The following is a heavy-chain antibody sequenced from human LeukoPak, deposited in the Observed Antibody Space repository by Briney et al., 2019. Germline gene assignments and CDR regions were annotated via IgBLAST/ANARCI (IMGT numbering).Heavy chain of an antibody. D-gene: IGHD3-3*01. CDR3: ARLSEIPVFGVVTKSTSYFDD. J-gene: IGHJ4*02. Sequence: GGSLRLSCAASGFTFSSYWMSWVRQAPGKGLEWVANIKQDGSEKYYVDSVKGRFTISRDNAKNSLYLQMNSLRAEDTAVYYCARLSEIPVFGVVTKSTSYFDDWGQGTLVTVSS. V-gene: IGHV3-7*01. CDR1: GFTFSSYW. CDR2: IKQDGSEK.